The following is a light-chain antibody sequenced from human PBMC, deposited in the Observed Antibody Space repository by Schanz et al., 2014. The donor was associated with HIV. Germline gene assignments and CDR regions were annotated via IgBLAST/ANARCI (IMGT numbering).Light chain of an antibody. CDR2: NAS. CDR1: QSVSNY. J-gene: IGKJ1*01. Sequence: EIVLTQSPGTLSLSPGERATLSCRASQSVSNYLAWYQQKPGQAPRLLIYNASNRATGIPARFSGSGSGTDFTLTISSLEPEDFVVYYCQHYHSSPPWTFGQGTKVAIK. CDR3: QHYHSSPPWT. V-gene: IGKV3-11*01.